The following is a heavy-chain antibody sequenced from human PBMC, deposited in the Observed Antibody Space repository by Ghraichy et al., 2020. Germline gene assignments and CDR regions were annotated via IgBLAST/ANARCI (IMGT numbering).Heavy chain of an antibody. CDR1: GYTFTSYN. CDR3: VRDLSGSWTFDY. CDR2: INPSGGDI. J-gene: IGHJ4*02. Sequence: ASVKVSCKASGYTFTSYNMHWVRQAPGQGLEWMGIINPSGGDITYAQKFQGRVTMTRDTSTGTVYMELSSLRSEDTAMYYCVRDLSGSWTFDYWGQGTLVTVSS. V-gene: IGHV1-46*03. D-gene: IGHD6-13*01.